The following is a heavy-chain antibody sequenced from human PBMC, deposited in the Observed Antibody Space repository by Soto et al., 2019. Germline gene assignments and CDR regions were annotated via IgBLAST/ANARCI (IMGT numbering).Heavy chain of an antibody. CDR1: GGSISSGGYY. CDR3: ARVGFSRAEFDY. CDR2: IYYIGST. V-gene: IGHV4-31*01. J-gene: IGHJ4*02. D-gene: IGHD6-25*01. Sequence: QVQLQESGPGLVKPSQTLSLTCTVSGGSISSGGYYWSWIRQHPGKGLEWIGYIYYIGSTYYNPSLKSQIAISVDTSKNQFSLRLNPVTAADTAVYYCARVGFSRAEFDYWGQGTLVTVSS.